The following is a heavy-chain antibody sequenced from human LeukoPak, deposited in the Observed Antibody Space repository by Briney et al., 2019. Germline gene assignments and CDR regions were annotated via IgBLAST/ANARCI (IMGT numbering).Heavy chain of an antibody. CDR2: MNPNSGNT. V-gene: IGHV1-8*03. Sequence: GASVKVSCKASGYTFTSYDINWVRQATGQGLEWMGWMNPNSGNTGYAQKFQDRVTITRNTSISTAYMELSSLRSEDTAVYYCARGRFVGATCWFDPWGQGTLVTVSS. D-gene: IGHD1-26*01. J-gene: IGHJ5*02. CDR3: ARGRFVGATCWFDP. CDR1: GYTFTSYD.